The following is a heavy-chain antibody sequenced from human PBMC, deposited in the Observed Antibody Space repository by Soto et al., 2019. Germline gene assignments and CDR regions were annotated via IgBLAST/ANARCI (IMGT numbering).Heavy chain of an antibody. V-gene: IGHV1-69*01. CDR2: IIPIFGTA. J-gene: IGHJ3*02. Sequence: QVQLVQSGAEVKKPGSSVKVSCKASGGTFSGYAISWVRQAPGQGLEWMGGIIPIFGTANYAQKFQGRVTITADESTSTAYMELSSLRSEDTAVYYCARDPLLYCSGGSCYFHAFDIWGQGTMVTVSS. CDR3: ARDPLLYCSGGSCYFHAFDI. D-gene: IGHD2-15*01. CDR1: GGTFSGYA.